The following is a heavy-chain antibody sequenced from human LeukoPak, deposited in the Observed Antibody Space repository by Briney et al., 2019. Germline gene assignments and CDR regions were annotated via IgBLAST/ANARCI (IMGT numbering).Heavy chain of an antibody. CDR2: ISGSGGST. CDR1: GFTFSDYY. CDR3: AKGLDYYGSGSPQRY. D-gene: IGHD3-10*01. J-gene: IGHJ4*02. V-gene: IGHV3-23*01. Sequence: GGSLRLSCAASGFTFSDYYMSWIRQAPGKGLEWVSAISGSGGSTYYADSVKGRFTISRDNSKNTLYLQMNSLRAEDTAVYYCAKGLDYYGSGSPQRYWGQGTLVTVSS.